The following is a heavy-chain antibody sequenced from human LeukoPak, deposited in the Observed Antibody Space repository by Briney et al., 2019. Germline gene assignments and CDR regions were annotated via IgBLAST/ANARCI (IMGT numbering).Heavy chain of an antibody. Sequence: SETLSLTCAVYGGSFSGYYWSWIRQPPGKGLEWIGEINHSGSTNYNPSLKSRVTTSVDTSKNQFSLKLSSVTAADTAVYYCARSQARIAADNWFDPWGQGTLVTVSS. V-gene: IGHV4-34*01. CDR2: INHSGST. CDR3: ARSQARIAADNWFDP. D-gene: IGHD6-13*01. J-gene: IGHJ5*02. CDR1: GGSFSGYY.